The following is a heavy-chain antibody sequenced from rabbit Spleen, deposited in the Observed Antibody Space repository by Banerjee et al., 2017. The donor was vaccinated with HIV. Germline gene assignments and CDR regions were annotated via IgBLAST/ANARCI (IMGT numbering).Heavy chain of an antibody. D-gene: IGHD1-1*01. CDR2: IYTGDGST. J-gene: IGHJ4*01. Sequence: QSLEESGGDLVKPGASLTLTCKASGFSFNSGYYMCWVRQAPGKGLEWIGIIYTGDGSTDYASWVNGRFTISSDNAQNTVDLQMNSLTAADTATYFCASSHPYPSTSGDDFLFNLWGQGTLVTVS. V-gene: IGHV1S40*01. CDR3: ASSHPYPSTSGDDFLFNL. CDR1: GFSFNSGYY.